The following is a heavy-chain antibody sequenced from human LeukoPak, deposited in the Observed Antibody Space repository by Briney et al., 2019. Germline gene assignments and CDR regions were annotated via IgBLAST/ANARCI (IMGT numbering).Heavy chain of an antibody. D-gene: IGHD5-18*01. CDR2: ISMDGIQE. CDR1: GFTFSSYS. CDR3: AREVYSYALDALDL. J-gene: IGHJ3*01. Sequence: GGSLRLSCAASGFTFSSYSMNWVRQPPGTGLEWVAVISMDGIQEYYADSVKGRFSISRDNSKNTLYLQMNSLRSEDTAVYYCAREVYSYALDALDLWGQRTMVTVSS. V-gene: IGHV3-30*03.